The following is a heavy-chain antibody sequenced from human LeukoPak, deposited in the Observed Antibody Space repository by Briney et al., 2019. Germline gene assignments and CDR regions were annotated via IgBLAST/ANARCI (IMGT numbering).Heavy chain of an antibody. J-gene: IGHJ4*02. CDR1: GFTFSSYV. V-gene: IGHV3-21*01. CDR2: ISTSSSYI. CDR3: AKDDAWLKFGE. Sequence: GGSLRLSCAASGFTFSSYVMKWVRQAPGKGLEWVSSISTSSSYIYYADSVKGRFTISRDNAKNSLYLQMNSLRAEDTAVYYCAKDDAWLKFGEWSQGTLVTVSS. D-gene: IGHD3-10*01.